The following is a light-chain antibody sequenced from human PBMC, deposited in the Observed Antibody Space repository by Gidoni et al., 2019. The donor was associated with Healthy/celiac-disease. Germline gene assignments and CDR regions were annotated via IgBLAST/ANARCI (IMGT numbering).Light chain of an antibody. CDR2: DAS. CDR1: QSVSSY. J-gene: IGKJ4*01. V-gene: IGKV3-11*01. CDR3: QKRSNWPT. Sequence: EIVLTQSPATLSLSPGESATLSGRASQSVSSYLAWYQQKPGQAPRLLLDDASNRATGIAARCSGSGSGTDFTLTISRLEAEDVAVYYCQKRSNWPTFGGGTKVEIK.